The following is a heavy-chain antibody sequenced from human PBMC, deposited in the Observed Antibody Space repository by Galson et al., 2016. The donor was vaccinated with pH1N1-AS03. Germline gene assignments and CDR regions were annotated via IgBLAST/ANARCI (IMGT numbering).Heavy chain of an antibody. CDR1: GFTFSTYW. CDR2: IKSKTDGGTT. D-gene: IGHD5-18*01. J-gene: IGHJ4*01. V-gene: IGHV3-15*01. Sequence: SLRLSCATSGFTFSTYWMDWVRQAPGKGLEWDGRIKSKTDGGTTEYAAPVKGRFTISRDDSRDTLHLQMNSLKTEDSALYYCVTGGNNFGHEYWGQGTLVTVSS. CDR3: VTGGNNFGHEY.